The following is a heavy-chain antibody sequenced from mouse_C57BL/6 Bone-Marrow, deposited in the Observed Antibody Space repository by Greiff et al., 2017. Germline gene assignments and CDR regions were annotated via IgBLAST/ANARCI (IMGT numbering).Heavy chain of an antibody. CDR2: IDPENGDT. J-gene: IGHJ3*01. D-gene: IGHD1-1*01. CDR3: TPHYCGSSSAWFAC. CDR1: GFNIKDDY. Sequence: VQLKQSGAELVRPGASVKLSCTASGFNIKDDYMHWVKQRPEQGLEWIGWIDPENGDTEYASKFQGKATITADTSSNTAYLQLSSLTSEDTAVYYCTPHYCGSSSAWFACWGQGTLVTVSA. V-gene: IGHV14-4*01.